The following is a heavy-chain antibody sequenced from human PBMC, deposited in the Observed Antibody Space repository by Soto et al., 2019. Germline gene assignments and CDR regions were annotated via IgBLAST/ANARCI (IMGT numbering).Heavy chain of an antibody. V-gene: IGHV3-48*03. Sequence: EVQLVESGGGLVQPGGSLRLSCAASGFTFSSYEMNWVRQAPGKGLEWVSYISSNGRTIDYADSVKGRFTISRDNAKKSLYLQLNSLRAEDRAVYYCARVGVVGARSLDFWGQGTRVTVSS. J-gene: IGHJ4*02. CDR3: ARVGVVGARSLDF. CDR1: GFTFSSYE. D-gene: IGHD1-26*01. CDR2: ISSNGRTI.